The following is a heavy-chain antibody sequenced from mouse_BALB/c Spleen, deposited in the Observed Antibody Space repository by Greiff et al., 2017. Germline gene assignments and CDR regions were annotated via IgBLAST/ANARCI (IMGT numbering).Heavy chain of an antibody. CDR1: GYTFTSYT. CDR2: INPSSGYT. D-gene: IGHD2-1*01. Sequence: QLQQSAAELARPGASVKMSCKASGYTFTSYTMHWVKQRPGQGLEWIGYINPSSGYTEYNQKFKDKTTLTADKSSSTAYMQLSSLTSEDSAVYYCASRYGNYLFAYWGQGTLVTVSA. J-gene: IGHJ3*01. V-gene: IGHV1-4*02. CDR3: ASRYGNYLFAY.